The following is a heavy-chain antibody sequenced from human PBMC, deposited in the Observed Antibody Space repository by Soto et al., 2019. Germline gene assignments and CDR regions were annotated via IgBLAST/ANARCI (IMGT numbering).Heavy chain of an antibody. CDR1: GFTFSAYA. Sequence: GGSLRLSCEGSGFTFSAYAMNWVRQAPGKGLEWVSYISSRSDTLYYADSVKGRFTISRDNAKNSVYLQVNNLRDEDTAVYYCARDWDIAILSVPIPNYNYGMDVWGQGTTVTVSS. J-gene: IGHJ6*02. CDR3: ARDWDIAILSVPIPNYNYGMDV. D-gene: IGHD2-15*01. CDR2: ISSRSDTL. V-gene: IGHV3-48*02.